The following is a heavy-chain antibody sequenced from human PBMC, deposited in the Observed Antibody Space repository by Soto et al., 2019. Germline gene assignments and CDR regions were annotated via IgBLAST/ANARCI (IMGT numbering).Heavy chain of an antibody. CDR3: AKRGDLDYDILTGYYSPLRPFDY. Sequence: GGSLRLSCAASGFTFSSYAMSWVRQAPGKGLEWVSAISGSGGSTYYADSVKGRFTISRGNSKNTLYLQMNSLRAEDTAVYYCAKRGDLDYDILTGYYSPLRPFDYWGQGTLVTVSS. J-gene: IGHJ4*02. CDR1: GFTFSSYA. V-gene: IGHV3-23*01. D-gene: IGHD3-9*01. CDR2: ISGSGGST.